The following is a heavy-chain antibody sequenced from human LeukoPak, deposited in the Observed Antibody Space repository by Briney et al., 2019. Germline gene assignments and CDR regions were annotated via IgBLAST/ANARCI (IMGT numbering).Heavy chain of an antibody. J-gene: IGHJ3*02. CDR3: ARDTSYDSGAFDI. V-gene: IGHV3-48*01. CDR2: ISSSSSTI. D-gene: IGHD3-22*01. Sequence: PGGSLRLSCAASGFTFSSYSMNWVRQAPGKGLEWVSYISSSSSTIYCADSVKGRFTISRDNAKNSLYLQMNSLRAEDTAVYYCARDTSYDSGAFDIWGQGTMVTASS. CDR1: GFTFSSYS.